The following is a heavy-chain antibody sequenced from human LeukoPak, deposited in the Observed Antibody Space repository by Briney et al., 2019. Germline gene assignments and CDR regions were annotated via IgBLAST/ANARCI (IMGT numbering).Heavy chain of an antibody. V-gene: IGHV3-48*03. J-gene: IGHJ5*02. CDR3: ARDNNSGYYSRFAP. CDR1: GFIFSSYE. CDR2: ISTTGTTI. D-gene: IGHD3-22*01. Sequence: GGSLRLSCAVSGFIFSSYEMHWVRQAPGKGLEWVSYISTTGTTIYYADSVQGRFTISRDNAKNSLYLQMNNLRAEDTAVYYCARDNNSGYYSRFAPWGQGTLVTVSS.